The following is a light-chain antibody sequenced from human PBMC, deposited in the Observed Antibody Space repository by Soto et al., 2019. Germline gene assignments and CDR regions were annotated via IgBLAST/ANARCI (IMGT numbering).Light chain of an antibody. CDR3: YSCTSSSTYC. V-gene: IGLV2-18*02. CDR1: SSDVGGYNR. J-gene: IGLJ1*01. CDR2: EVI. Sequence: QSALTQPPSVSGSPGQSVTISCTGTSSDVGGYNRVSWYQQPPGTAPKLVIYEVIHRPSGVPARFSGSKSGNTASLTISGLQAEYEADYYCYSCTSSSTYCFGTGTKVTVL.